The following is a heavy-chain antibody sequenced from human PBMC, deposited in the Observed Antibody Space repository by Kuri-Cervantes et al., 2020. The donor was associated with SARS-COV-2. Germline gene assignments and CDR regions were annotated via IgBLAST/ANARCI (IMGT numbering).Heavy chain of an antibody. CDR3: AKARPSGGY. CDR1: GFTFSAYA. D-gene: IGHD4-23*01. Sequence: GESLKISCAASGFTFSAYAMSWVRQAPRRGLEWVSGISDSGINTYYPDSVRGRFTISRDNSKNMLYLQMHSLRVEDTAVYYCAKARPSGGYWGQGTLVTVSS. V-gene: IGHV3-23*01. J-gene: IGHJ4*02. CDR2: ISDSGINT.